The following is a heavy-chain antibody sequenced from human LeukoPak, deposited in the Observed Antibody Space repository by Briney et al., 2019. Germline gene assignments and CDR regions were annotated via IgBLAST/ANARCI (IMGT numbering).Heavy chain of an antibody. D-gene: IGHD3-16*01. CDR3: ARFRGAGGLNWFDP. CDR2: IYYSGST. CDR1: GGSISSYY. J-gene: IGHJ5*02. V-gene: IGHV4-59*08. Sequence: SETLSLTCTVSGGSISSYYWSWIRQPPGKGLEWIGYIYYSGSTNYNPSLKSRITISVDTSKNQFSLKLSSVTAADTAVYYCARFRGAGGLNWFDPWGQGTLVTDSS.